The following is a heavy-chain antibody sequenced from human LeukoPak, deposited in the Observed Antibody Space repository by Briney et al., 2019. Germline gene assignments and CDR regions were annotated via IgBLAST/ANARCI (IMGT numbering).Heavy chain of an antibody. CDR2: ISGSGGST. CDR1: GFTFSSYA. Sequence: GGSLRLSCAASGFTFSSYAMSWVRQAPGKGLEWVSAISGSGGSTYYADSVKGRFTISRDNSKNTLDLQMNSLRAEDTAVYYCAKGKGSTSCPDVYWGQGALVTVSS. CDR3: AKGKGSTSCPDVY. D-gene: IGHD2-2*01. J-gene: IGHJ4*02. V-gene: IGHV3-23*01.